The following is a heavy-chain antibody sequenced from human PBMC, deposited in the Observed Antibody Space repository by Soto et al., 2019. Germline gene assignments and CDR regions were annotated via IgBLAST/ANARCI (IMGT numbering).Heavy chain of an antibody. J-gene: IGHJ4*02. Sequence: QVQLVESGGGVVQPGRSLRLSCAASGFTFSTYGMHWVRQAPGKGPEWVAVISIDGSNKYYADSVKGRFTISRDNSKNTLYLHMNSLRDDDTAVYYCAKGSEAARQELDYWGQGTLVTVSS. CDR3: AKGSEAARQELDY. V-gene: IGHV3-30*18. CDR2: ISIDGSNK. D-gene: IGHD6-6*01. CDR1: GFTFSTYG.